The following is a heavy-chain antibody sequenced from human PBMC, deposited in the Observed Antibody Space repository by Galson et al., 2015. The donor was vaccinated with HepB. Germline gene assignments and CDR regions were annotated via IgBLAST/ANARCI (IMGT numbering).Heavy chain of an antibody. CDR2: IYSGGTT. CDR1: GFTVNSNY. D-gene: IGHD3-10*01. V-gene: IGHV3-53*01. Sequence: SLRLSCGASGFTVNSNYVSWVRQAPGKGLEWVSVIYSGGTTDYADSVKGRFTISRDNSTNTLFLQMNSLRAEDTAVYYCARDRGKDWGQGTLVTVSS. J-gene: IGHJ4*02. CDR3: ARDRGKD.